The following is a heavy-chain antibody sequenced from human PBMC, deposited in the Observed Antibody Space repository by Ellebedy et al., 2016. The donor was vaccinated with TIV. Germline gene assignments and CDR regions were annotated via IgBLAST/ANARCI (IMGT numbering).Heavy chain of an antibody. V-gene: IGHV4-59*01. Sequence: SETLSLTCTVSGGSISSYYWSWIRQPPGKGLEWIGYIYYSGSTNYNPSLKSRVTISVDTSKNQFSLKLSSVTAADTAVYYCARVYSGYDLGEFDYWGQGTLVTVSS. CDR3: ARVYSGYDLGEFDY. J-gene: IGHJ4*02. CDR2: IYYSGST. CDR1: GGSISSYY. D-gene: IGHD5-12*01.